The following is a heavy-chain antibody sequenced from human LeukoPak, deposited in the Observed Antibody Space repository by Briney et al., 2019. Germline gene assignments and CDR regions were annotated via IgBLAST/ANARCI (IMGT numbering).Heavy chain of an antibody. CDR3: ARGTPVAHDVFDV. J-gene: IGHJ3*01. CDR2: NYYSGST. D-gene: IGHD1-1*01. Sequence: PSETLSLTCTVSGGSISTYYWTWIRQPPGKGLEWIGYNYYSGSTNYNPSLKSRVTISIDTSKNQFSLKLSSVTAADTAVYYCARGTPVAHDVFDVWGQGTMVTVSP. CDR1: GGSISTYY. V-gene: IGHV4-59*01.